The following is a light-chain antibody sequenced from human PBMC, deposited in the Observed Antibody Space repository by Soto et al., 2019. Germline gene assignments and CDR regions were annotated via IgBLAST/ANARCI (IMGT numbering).Light chain of an antibody. Sequence: DIPVTQSPSTLSASVGDRVTITCRASQSIGGWLAWYQQKPGKAPRLLIYEASSLESGVPFRFSGSGSGTEFTLSISSQQPEDSATYYGQQYNSYPLTFGGGTKVEIK. CDR1: QSIGGW. CDR2: EAS. V-gene: IGKV1-5*03. CDR3: QQYNSYPLT. J-gene: IGKJ4*01.